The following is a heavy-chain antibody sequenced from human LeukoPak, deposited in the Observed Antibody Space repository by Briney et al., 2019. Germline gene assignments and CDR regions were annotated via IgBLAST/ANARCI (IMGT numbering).Heavy chain of an antibody. CDR1: GFTVSSNY. V-gene: IGHV3-33*06. CDR3: AKGYYDSSAQGWYFQH. Sequence: PGGSLRLSCAASGFTVSSNYMSWVRQAPGKGLEWVAGIWYDGSNKDYADSVKGRFTISRDNSKNTLYLQMNSLRAEDTAVYYCAKGYYDSSAQGWYFQHWGQGTLVTVSS. J-gene: IGHJ1*01. CDR2: IWYDGSNK. D-gene: IGHD3-22*01.